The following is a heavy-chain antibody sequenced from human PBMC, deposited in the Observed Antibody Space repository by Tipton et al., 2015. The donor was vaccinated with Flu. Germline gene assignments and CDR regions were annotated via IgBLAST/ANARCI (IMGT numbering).Heavy chain of an antibody. D-gene: IGHD1-26*01. CDR2: MRSVGSNQ. V-gene: IGHV3-33*01. CDR3: ARDRVVGAAAGYYYSYYGMDV. Sequence: SLRLSCAASGFTFSDFGMHWVRQAPGKGLEWVSVMRSVGSNQFYADSVKGRFTISRDNSKTTLYLQMNSLRVEDTAVYYCARDRVVGAAAGYYYSYYGMDVWGQGTTVTVSS. CDR1: GFTFSDFG. J-gene: IGHJ6*02.